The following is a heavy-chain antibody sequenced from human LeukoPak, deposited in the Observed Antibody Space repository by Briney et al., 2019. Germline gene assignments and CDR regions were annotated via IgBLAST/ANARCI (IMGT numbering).Heavy chain of an antibody. CDR2: IYYSGIT. Sequence: SETLSLTCTVSGGPISSSSYYWGWLRQPPGKGLEWIGGIYYSGITYRNPSLLSRVTMSVDTSKNQFSLKLSSLTAADTAVYYCAAFYYGSGSYYLLDYWGQGTLVTVSS. CDR3: AAFYYGSGSYYLLDY. D-gene: IGHD3-10*01. CDR1: GGPISSSSYY. J-gene: IGHJ4*02. V-gene: IGHV4-39*07.